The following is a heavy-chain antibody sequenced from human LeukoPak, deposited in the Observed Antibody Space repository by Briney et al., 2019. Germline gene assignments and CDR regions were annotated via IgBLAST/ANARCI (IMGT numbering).Heavy chain of an antibody. CDR3: ARYSSSWYHYMDV. J-gene: IGHJ6*03. V-gene: IGHV1-18*04. CDR2: ISTYKGTT. Sequence: GASVKVSCKAIGYTFTTYGIAWVRQAPGQGPEWMGWISTYKGTTNYTQKFQGRVAMTTDTSTSTAYMELRSLRSDDTAVYYCARYSSSWYHYMDVWGKGTTVTVSS. D-gene: IGHD6-13*01. CDR1: GYTFTTYG.